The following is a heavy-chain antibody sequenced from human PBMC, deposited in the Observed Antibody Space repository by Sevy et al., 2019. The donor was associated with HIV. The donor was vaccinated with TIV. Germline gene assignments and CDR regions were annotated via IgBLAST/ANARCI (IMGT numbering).Heavy chain of an antibody. D-gene: IGHD4-17*01. CDR2: IYYSGST. CDR1: GGSISSYY. Sequence: LSLTCTVSGGSISSYYWSWIRQPPGKGLEWIGYIYYSGSTNYNPSLKSRVTISVDTSKNQFSLKLSSVTAADTAVYYCARDRGDYGGYFDYWGQGTLVTVSS. J-gene: IGHJ4*02. V-gene: IGHV4-59*01. CDR3: ARDRGDYGGYFDY.